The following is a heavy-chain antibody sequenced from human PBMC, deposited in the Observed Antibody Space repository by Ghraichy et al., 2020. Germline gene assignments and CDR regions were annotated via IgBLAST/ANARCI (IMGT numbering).Heavy chain of an antibody. V-gene: IGHV3-48*03. CDR3: ARALWTSYDYLWGSYRPVDY. CDR1: GFTFSSYE. Sequence: LSLTCAASGFTFSSYEMNWVRQAPGKGLEWVSYISSSGSTIYYADSVKGRFTISRDNAKNSLYLQMNSLRAEDTAVYYCARALWTSYDYLWGSYRPVDYWGQGTLVTVSS. D-gene: IGHD3-16*02. J-gene: IGHJ4*02. CDR2: ISSSGSTI.